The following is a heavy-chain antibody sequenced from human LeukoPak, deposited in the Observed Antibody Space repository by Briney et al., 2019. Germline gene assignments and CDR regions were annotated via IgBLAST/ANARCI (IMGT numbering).Heavy chain of an antibody. CDR2: IYHSGSA. J-gene: IGHJ4*02. CDR3: ARVKWELRAYFDY. CDR1: GYTISSAYY. D-gene: IGHD1-26*01. V-gene: IGHV4-38-2*02. Sequence: PSETLSLTCTVSGYTISSAYYWGWIRQPPGKGLEWIGSIYHSGSAYYNPSLKSRVTISVDTSKNQFSLKLSSVTAADTAVYYCARVKWELRAYFDYWGQGTLVTVSS.